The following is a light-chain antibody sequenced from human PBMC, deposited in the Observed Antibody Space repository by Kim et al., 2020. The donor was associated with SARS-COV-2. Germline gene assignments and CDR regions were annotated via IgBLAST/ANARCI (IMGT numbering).Light chain of an antibody. CDR1: SASIVSDF. J-gene: IGLJ3*02. Sequence: GKTVIISCTRSSASIVSDFVQWFQQRPGSSPTTVIYEDHKRPSGVPDRFSGSVDSSSNSASLTISGLRTEDEADYYCQSYDDNIWVFGGGTQLTVL. CDR3: QSYDDNIWV. V-gene: IGLV6-57*01. CDR2: EDH.